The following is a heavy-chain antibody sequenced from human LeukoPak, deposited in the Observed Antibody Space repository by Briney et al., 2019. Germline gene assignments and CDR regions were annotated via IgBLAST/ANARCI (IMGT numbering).Heavy chain of an antibody. CDR2: ISSGSTI. J-gene: IGHJ6*02. CDR1: GFTFSDYY. V-gene: IGHV3-11*01. D-gene: IGHD3-22*01. Sequence: GGSLRLSCAASGFTFSDYYMSWIRQAPGKGLEWVSYISSGSTIYYADSVKGRFTISRDNAKNSLYLQMNSLRAEDTAVYYCARDRYDSAPVSSGGMDVWGQGTTVTVSS. CDR3: ARDRYDSAPVSSGGMDV.